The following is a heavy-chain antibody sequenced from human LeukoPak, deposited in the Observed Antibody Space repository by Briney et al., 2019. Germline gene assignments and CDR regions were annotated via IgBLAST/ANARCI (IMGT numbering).Heavy chain of an antibody. CDR1: GFTFSSYS. J-gene: IGHJ6*03. D-gene: IGHD2-8*01. CDR3: AKGMAHYYYYYYMDV. Sequence: PGGSLRLSCAASGFTFSSYSMNWVRQAPGKGRELVSSISSSSSYIYYADSVRGRFTISRDNSKNTRYRQMNSLRAEDTAVYYCAKGMAHYYYYYYMDVWGKGTTVTVSS. V-gene: IGHV3-21*04. CDR2: ISSSSSYI.